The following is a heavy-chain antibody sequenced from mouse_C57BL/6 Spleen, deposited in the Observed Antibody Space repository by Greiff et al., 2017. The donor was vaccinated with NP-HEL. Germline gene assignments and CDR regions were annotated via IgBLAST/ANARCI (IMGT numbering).Heavy chain of an antibody. CDR1: GYTFTSYW. J-gene: IGHJ3*01. D-gene: IGHD3-3*01. CDR2: IDPSDSYT. Sequence: VQLQQPGAELVRPGTSVKLSCKASGYTFTSYWMHWVKQRPGQGLEWIGVIDPSDSYTNYNQKFKGKATLTVDTSSSTAYMQLSSLTSEDSAVYYCARGDGGFAYWGQGTLVTVSA. V-gene: IGHV1-59*01. CDR3: ARGDGGFAY.